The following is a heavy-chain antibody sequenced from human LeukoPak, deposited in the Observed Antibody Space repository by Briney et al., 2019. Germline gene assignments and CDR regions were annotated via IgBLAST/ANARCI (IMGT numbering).Heavy chain of an antibody. V-gene: IGHV1-2*02. CDR2: INPNSGGT. CDR3: ARARRSSGWYVGWFDP. CDR1: GYTFTGYY. Sequence: ASVKVSCKASGYTFTGYYMHWVRQAPGQGLEWMGWINPNSGGTNYAQKFQGRVTMTRDTSISTAYMELSRLRSDDTAVYYCARARRSSGWYVGWFDPWGQGTLVTVSS. J-gene: IGHJ5*02. D-gene: IGHD6-13*01.